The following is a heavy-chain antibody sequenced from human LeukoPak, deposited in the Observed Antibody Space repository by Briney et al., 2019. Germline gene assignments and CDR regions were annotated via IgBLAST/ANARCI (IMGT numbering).Heavy chain of an antibody. D-gene: IGHD2-21*01. CDR1: GGSISSANHF. CDR3: AGDVIMVGESDAFDL. J-gene: IGHJ3*01. V-gene: IGHV4-30-4*08. CDR2: IFYDGRA. Sequence: PSETLSLTCTISGGSISSANHFWSWVRQSPGEGLEWIGYIFYDGRAHYNPSLRSRLSMSIDVSKNQFSLSLGSVTAADTAMYYCAGDVIMVGESDAFDLWGRGTMVTVSS.